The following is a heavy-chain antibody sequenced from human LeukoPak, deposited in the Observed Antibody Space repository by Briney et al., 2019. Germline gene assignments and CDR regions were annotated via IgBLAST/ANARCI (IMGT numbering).Heavy chain of an antibody. CDR2: ISSSSGTI. V-gene: IGHV3-48*01. J-gene: IGHJ3*02. CDR3: ETDGEVYDSSGTYLSDAFDI. Sequence: PGGSLTLSCAVSGFTFYGYSMQWLRQAPGKGLEWVSYISSSSGTIYHADSVKGRFTVSRDNAKNSLYLQMDSLRVEDTAVYYCETDGEVYDSSGTYLSDAFDIWGQGTMVTVSS. D-gene: IGHD3-22*01. CDR1: GFTFYGYS.